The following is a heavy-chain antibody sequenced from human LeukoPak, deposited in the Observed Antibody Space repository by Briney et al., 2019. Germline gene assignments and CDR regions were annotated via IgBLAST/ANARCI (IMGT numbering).Heavy chain of an antibody. CDR1: GFTFSNYW. J-gene: IGHJ4*02. V-gene: IGHV3-74*01. D-gene: IGHD2-2*01. CDR3: ARGTAVTAGIDY. Sequence: EGSLRLSCAASGFTFSNYWMHWVRQAPGKGLVWVSHINTDGSSPTYGDSAKGRFTVSRDNAKNTLFLQMNSLRVEDTAVYYCARGTAVTAGIDYWGQGTLVTVSS. CDR2: INTDGSSP.